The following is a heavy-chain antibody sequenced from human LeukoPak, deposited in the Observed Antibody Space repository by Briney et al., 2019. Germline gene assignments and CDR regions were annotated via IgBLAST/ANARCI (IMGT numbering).Heavy chain of an antibody. CDR1: GFAFTSSA. V-gene: IGHV1-58*02. J-gene: IGHJ4*02. Sequence: ASVKVSCKASGFAFTSSAMQWVRQARGQRLEWIGWIVVGSGNTNYAQKFQERVTITRDMSTSTAYMELSSLRSEDTAVYYCAADDILTGYYDYWGQGTLVTVSS. CDR3: AADDILTGYYDY. D-gene: IGHD3-9*01. CDR2: IVVGSGNT.